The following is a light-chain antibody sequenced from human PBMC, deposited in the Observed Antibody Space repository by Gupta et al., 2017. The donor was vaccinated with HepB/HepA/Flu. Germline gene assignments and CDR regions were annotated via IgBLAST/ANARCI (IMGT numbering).Light chain of an antibody. CDR2: AAS. CDR1: QNIIKY. Sequence: DIQMTQSPSSLSASVGDRVTLTCRASQNIIKYLSWYQQKPGKAPKLLISAASTLQTGVPSRFTGRGYGTDFTLTISRLQREDLATYYCQQGDSAPFTFGHGTKVEIK. V-gene: IGKV1-39*01. J-gene: IGKJ3*01. CDR3: QQGDSAPFT.